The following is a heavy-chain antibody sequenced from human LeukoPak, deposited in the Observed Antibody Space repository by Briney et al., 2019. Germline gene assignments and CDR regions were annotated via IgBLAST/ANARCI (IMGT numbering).Heavy chain of an antibody. CDR3: ARYIAAAGMNWFDP. D-gene: IGHD6-13*01. Sequence: SETLSLTCTVSGGSINSYYWSWIRQPPGKGLEWIGYIYYSGSTNYNPSLKSRVTISVHTSKNQFSLKLSSVTAADTAVYYCARYIAAAGMNWFDPWGQGTLVTVSS. V-gene: IGHV4-59*01. J-gene: IGHJ5*02. CDR2: IYYSGST. CDR1: GGSINSYY.